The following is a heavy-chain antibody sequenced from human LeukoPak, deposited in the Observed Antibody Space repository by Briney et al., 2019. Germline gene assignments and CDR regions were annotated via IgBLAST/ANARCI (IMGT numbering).Heavy chain of an antibody. V-gene: IGHV3-23*01. J-gene: IGHJ4*02. Sequence: PGESLRLSCAASGFSFSSYAMSWVRQAPGKGLEWVSVIGGGPGNTYCTDSVKGRFTISRDNAKNTLYLQMNRLRPEDTAVYYCAKDVERLGGGVNFDYWGQGTRVTVSS. CDR3: AKDVERLGGGVNFDY. D-gene: IGHD3-16*01. CDR1: GFSFSSYA. CDR2: IGGGPGNT.